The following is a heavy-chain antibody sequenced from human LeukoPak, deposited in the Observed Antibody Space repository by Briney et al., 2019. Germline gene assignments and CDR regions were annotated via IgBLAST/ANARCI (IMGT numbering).Heavy chain of an antibody. CDR2: IIPVFGTT. J-gene: IGHJ4*02. Sequence: ASVKVSCKASGGTFSSYAVSWVRLTPGQGLEWLGGIIPVFGTTTYAQKFQAKVTMTADKSTNTAYLEISSLTSDDTAVYYCARCSPGDSSNFYAVLQYWGQGTQVTVSS. D-gene: IGHD3-22*01. CDR3: ARCSPGDSSNFYAVLQY. CDR1: GGTFSSYA. V-gene: IGHV1-69*06.